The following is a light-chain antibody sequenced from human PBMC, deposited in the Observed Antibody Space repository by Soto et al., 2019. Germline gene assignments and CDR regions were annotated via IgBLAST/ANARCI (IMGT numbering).Light chain of an antibody. CDR3: QQYHTDWT. Sequence: DIHMTQSPSTLSASVGDRVTITCRSSQNINSWLAWYQQKPGKAPKLLIYEASSLEKGVPSRFSGRGSGTEFTLTISSLQADDFATYYCQQYHTDWTFGQGTKVDIK. V-gene: IGKV1-5*03. CDR1: QNINSW. CDR2: EAS. J-gene: IGKJ1*01.